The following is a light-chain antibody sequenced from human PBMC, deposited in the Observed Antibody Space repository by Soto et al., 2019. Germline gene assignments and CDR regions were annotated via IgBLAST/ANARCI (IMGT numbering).Light chain of an antibody. CDR3: WSYASATLI. J-gene: IGLJ2*01. Sequence: QSALTQPASVSGSPGQSITISCTGSNSDIGAYDYVSWYQQHPGKPPTLLIYEVTFRPSGVPNRFSGSKSGNTATLTISGLLTDDEADYYCWSYASATLIFCGGTKLTVL. CDR1: NSDIGAYDY. V-gene: IGLV2-14*01. CDR2: EVT.